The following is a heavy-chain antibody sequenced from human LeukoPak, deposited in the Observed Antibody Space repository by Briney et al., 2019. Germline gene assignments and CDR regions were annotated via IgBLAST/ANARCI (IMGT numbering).Heavy chain of an antibody. D-gene: IGHD1-7*01. J-gene: IGHJ5*02. CDR1: GGSFSGDGYY. Sequence: SETLSLTCTVSGGSFSGDGYYWSWIRQHPGKGLEGIGYIYYSASTYYNPSLKSRVTIEVDTSKNQLCLKLSSVTAAAPAVYSCVRVLELELRVYWFDPCGQATLVTVSS. CDR3: VRVLELELRVYWFDP. CDR2: IYYSAST. V-gene: IGHV4-31*03.